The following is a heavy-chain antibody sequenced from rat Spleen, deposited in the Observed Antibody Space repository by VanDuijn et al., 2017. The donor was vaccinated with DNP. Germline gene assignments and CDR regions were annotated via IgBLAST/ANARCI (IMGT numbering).Heavy chain of an antibody. V-gene: IGHV2S8*01. J-gene: IGHJ2*01. Sequence: QVQLKESGPGLVQPSQTLSLTCTVSGFSLTNYGVSWVRQPPGKGLEWISAISSGGNTYYNSGLKSRLSISRDTSKSQVFLKMNSLQTEDTAIYFCTRDVPNYLDYWGQGIMVTVSS. CDR1: GFSLTNYG. CDR3: TRDVPNYLDY. CDR2: ISSGGNT.